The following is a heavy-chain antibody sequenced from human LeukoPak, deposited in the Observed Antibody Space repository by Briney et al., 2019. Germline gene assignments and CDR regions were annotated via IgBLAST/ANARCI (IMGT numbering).Heavy chain of an antibody. Sequence: PGGSLRLSCAASGFTVGSNYMSWVRQAPGKGLEWVSIIYRGGSTNYADSVKGRFTISRDNAKNSLFLQMNSLRAEDTAVYYCAVYNWNSKRDFDYWGQGTLVTVSS. CDR2: IYRGGST. J-gene: IGHJ4*02. D-gene: IGHD1-7*01. CDR1: GFTVGSNY. CDR3: AVYNWNSKRDFDY. V-gene: IGHV3-53*01.